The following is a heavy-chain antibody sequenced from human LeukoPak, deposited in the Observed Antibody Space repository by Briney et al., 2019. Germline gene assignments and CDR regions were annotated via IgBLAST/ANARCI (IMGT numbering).Heavy chain of an antibody. CDR2: ITYSGDDS. V-gene: IGHV3-23*01. D-gene: IGHD3-10*01. Sequence: GGSLRLSCATSGFSFDNYAMSWVRQAPGKGLEWISAITYSGDDSYHADSVKGRFTISRDNSKNTLNLQMNSLRVEDSAVYYCAKGSRGSRPYYFDFWGQGTLVTVSS. J-gene: IGHJ4*02. CDR1: GFSFDNYA. CDR3: AKGSRGSRPYYFDF.